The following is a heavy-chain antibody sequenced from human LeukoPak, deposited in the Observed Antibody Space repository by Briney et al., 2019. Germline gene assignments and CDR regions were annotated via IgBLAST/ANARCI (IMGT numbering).Heavy chain of an antibody. D-gene: IGHD3-10*01. CDR2: IKEDGSEK. CDR1: GFTFSNYW. J-gene: IGHJ4*02. CDR3: ARTIRGY. V-gene: IGHV3-7*01. Sequence: GGSLRLSCAASGFTFSNYWMSWVRQAPGKGLEWVANIKEDGSEKYYVDSVKGRFTISRDNAKNSLYLQMNSLRAEDTALYYCARTIRGYWRQGTLVTVSP.